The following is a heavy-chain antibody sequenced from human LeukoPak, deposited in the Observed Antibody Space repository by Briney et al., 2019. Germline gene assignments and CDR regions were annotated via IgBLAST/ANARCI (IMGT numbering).Heavy chain of an antibody. CDR2: INPNSGGT. D-gene: IGHD6-6*01. CDR3: ARMKASIAARRSLDY. Sequence: ASVKVSCKASGYTFTGYYMHWVRQAPGQGLEWMGWINPNSGGTNYAQKFRGRVTMTRDTSISTAYMELSRLRSDDTAVYYCARMKASIAARRSLDYWGQGTLVTVSS. V-gene: IGHV1-2*02. CDR1: GYTFTGYY. J-gene: IGHJ4*02.